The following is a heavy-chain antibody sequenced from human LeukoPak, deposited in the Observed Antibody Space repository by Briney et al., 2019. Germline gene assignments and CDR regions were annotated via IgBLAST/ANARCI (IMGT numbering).Heavy chain of an antibody. CDR1: GDSISSGGYW. D-gene: IGHD5-12*01. CDR2: ISYGGKA. V-gene: IGHV4-31*11. CDR3: ARAPVATPSEFDY. Sequence: TLSLTCAVSGDSISSGGYWWSWIRQHPGKGPEWIGYISYGGKADYNPSLKSRVAISAATPKNQFSLKLSSTTAADTAVYYCARAPVATPSEFDYWGQGTLVTVSS. J-gene: IGHJ4*02.